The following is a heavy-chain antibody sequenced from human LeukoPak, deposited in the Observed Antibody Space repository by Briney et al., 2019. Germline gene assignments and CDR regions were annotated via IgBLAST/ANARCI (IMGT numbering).Heavy chain of an antibody. J-gene: IGHJ6*03. CDR2: INHSGST. V-gene: IGHV4-34*01. CDR1: GGSFSGYY. D-gene: IGHD5-18*01. Sequence: KPSETLSLTCAVYGGSFSGYYWSWIRQPPGKGLEWIGEINHSGSTNYNPSLKSRVTISVDTSKNQFSLKLSSVTAADTAVYYCARVYSYGYYYYYMDAWGKGTTVTVSS. CDR3: ARVYSYGYYYYYMDA.